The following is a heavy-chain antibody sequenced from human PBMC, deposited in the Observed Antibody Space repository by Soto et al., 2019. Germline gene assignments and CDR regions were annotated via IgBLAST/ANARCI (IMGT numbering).Heavy chain of an antibody. Sequence: QPGGSLRLSCAASGFTFSDSAIQWVRQASGKGLEWVGRIRSKANDYATAYAASVKGRFTISRDDSKNTAYLQMNSLKTEDTAVYYCVRHVGETYFDYWGQGTLVTVSS. CDR3: VRHVGETYFDY. D-gene: IGHD2-21*01. CDR1: GFTFSDSA. J-gene: IGHJ4*02. V-gene: IGHV3-73*01. CDR2: IRSKANDYAT.